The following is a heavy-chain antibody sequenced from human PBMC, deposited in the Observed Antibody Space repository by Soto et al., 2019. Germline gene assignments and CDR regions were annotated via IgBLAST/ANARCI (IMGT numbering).Heavy chain of an antibody. V-gene: IGHV3-21*01. CDR3: ARVVATANNLFDP. Sequence: EVQLVESGGGLVKPGGSLRLSCAASGFTFSSHSMNWVRQAPGKGLEWVSSISSSSSYIYYADSVKGRFTIARDNAKNSLYLQMNSLRAEDTAVYYCARVVATANNLFDPWGQGTLVTVSS. J-gene: IGHJ5*02. D-gene: IGHD2-15*01. CDR1: GFTFSSHS. CDR2: ISSSSSYI.